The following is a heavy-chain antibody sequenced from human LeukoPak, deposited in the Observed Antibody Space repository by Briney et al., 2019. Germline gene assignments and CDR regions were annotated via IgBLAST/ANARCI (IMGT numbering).Heavy chain of an antibody. V-gene: IGHV1-2*02. CDR1: GYTFIGYY. CDR2: INPNSGGT. Sequence: ASVKVSCKASGYTFIGYYMHWVRQAPGQGLEWMGWINPNSGGTNYAQKLQGRVTMTRDTSISTAYMELSRLRSDDTAVYYCARPRYCTNGVCYPIFDYWGQGTLVTVSS. CDR3: ARPRYCTNGVCYPIFDY. D-gene: IGHD2-8*01. J-gene: IGHJ4*02.